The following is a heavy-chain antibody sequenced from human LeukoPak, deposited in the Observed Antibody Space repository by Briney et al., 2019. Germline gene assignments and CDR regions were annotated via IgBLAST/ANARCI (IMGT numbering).Heavy chain of an antibody. CDR1: GGSISSGDYY. CDR2: IYYSGST. CDR3: ARSWEYYDSSGYQGDSGFDY. J-gene: IGHJ4*02. V-gene: IGHV4-30-4*08. D-gene: IGHD3-22*01. Sequence: PSQTLSLTCTVSGGSISSGDYYWSWIRQPPGKGLEWIGYIYYSGSTYYNPSLKSRVTISVDTSKNQFSLELSSVTAADTAVYYCARSWEYYDSSGYQGDSGFDYWGQGTLVTVSP.